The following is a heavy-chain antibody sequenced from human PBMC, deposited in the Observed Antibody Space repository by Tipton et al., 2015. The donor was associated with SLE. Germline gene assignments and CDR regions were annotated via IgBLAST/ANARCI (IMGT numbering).Heavy chain of an antibody. CDR1: GFTFSSYS. CDR2: ISGSSSYI. J-gene: IGHJ6*03. V-gene: IGHV3-21*04. CDR3: AKVPEGRYYYMDV. Sequence: SLRLSCAASGFTFSSYSMNWVRQAPGKGLEWVSSISGSSSYIYYADSVKGRFTISRDNAKNTLYLQMNSLRAEDTAVYYCAKVPEGRYYYMDVWGKGTTVTVSS.